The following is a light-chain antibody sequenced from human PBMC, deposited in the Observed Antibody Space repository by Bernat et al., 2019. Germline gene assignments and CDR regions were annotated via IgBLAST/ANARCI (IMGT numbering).Light chain of an antibody. CDR2: WAS. Sequence: DIVMTQSPDSLAVSLGERATINCKSSQSVLHSSNNKNYLAWYQQKPGQPPKLLIYWASTRESGVPDRFSGSGSGTDFTLTISSLQAEDVAVYHCHQYYSTWTFGQGTKVEI. CDR1: QSVLHSSNNKNY. J-gene: IGKJ1*01. V-gene: IGKV4-1*01. CDR3: HQYYSTWT.